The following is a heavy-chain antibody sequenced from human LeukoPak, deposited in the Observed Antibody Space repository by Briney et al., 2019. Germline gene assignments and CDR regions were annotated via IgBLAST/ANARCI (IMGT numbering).Heavy chain of an antibody. CDR1: GFTFSSYD. CDR2: IGTAGDT. J-gene: IGHJ4*02. CDR3: ARGSYVVRLVPLDY. V-gene: IGHV3-13*01. D-gene: IGHD3-9*01. Sequence: GGSLRLSCATSGFTFSSYDMHWVRHATGKGLEWVSAIGTAGDTYYPGSVKGRFTISRENAKNSLYLQMNSLRAGDTAVYYCARGSYVVRLVPLDYWGQGTLVTVSS.